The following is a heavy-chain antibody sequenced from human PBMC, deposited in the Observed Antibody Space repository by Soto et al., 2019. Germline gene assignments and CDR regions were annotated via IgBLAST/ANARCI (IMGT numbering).Heavy chain of an antibody. V-gene: IGHV1-46*01. D-gene: IGHD3-22*01. J-gene: IGHJ4*02. CDR1: GYTFTSYD. Sequence: ASVKVSCKASGYTFTSYDINWVRQAPGQGLEWMGIINPSGGSTSYAQKFQGRVTMTRDTSTSTVYMELSSLRSEDTAVYYCARDSAFYMNYYDSSGYYYFDYWGQGTLVTVSS. CDR2: INPSGGST. CDR3: ARDSAFYMNYYDSSGYYYFDY.